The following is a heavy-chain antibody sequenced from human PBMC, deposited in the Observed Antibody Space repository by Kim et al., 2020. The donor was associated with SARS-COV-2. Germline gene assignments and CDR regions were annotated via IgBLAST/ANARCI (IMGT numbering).Heavy chain of an antibody. Sequence: GGSLRLSCAASGFTFSSYAMHWVRQAPGKGLEWVAVIWYDGSNKYYADSVKGRFTISRDNSKNTLYLQMNSLRAEDTAVYYCAKVATYYGSGRSSAFDIWGQGTMVTVSS. J-gene: IGHJ3*02. CDR1: GFTFSSYA. V-gene: IGHV3-33*06. CDR3: AKVATYYGSGRSSAFDI. D-gene: IGHD3-10*01. CDR2: IWYDGSNK.